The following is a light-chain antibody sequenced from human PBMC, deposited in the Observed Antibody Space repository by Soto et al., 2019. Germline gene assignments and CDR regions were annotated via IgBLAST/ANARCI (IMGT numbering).Light chain of an antibody. CDR1: SSNIGSNT. J-gene: IGLJ2*01. Sequence: QSVLTQPPSASGTPGQRVTISCSGSSSNIGSNTVNWYQQLLGTAPKLLIYSNNQRPSGVPDRFSGSKSGTSASLAISGLQSEDEADYYCAAWDDNLTGVVFCGGTEFTVL. V-gene: IGLV1-44*01. CDR3: AAWDDNLTGVV. CDR2: SNN.